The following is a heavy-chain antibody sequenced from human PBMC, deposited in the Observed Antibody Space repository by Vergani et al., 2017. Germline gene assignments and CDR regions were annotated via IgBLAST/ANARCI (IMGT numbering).Heavy chain of an antibody. J-gene: IGHJ4*02. D-gene: IGHD6-13*01. CDR3: ARDRGPGYSSSPFDY. CDR1: GYTFTGYY. Sequence: QVQLVQSGAEVKKPGASVKVSCKASGYTFTGYYMHWVRQAPGQGLEWMGWINPNSGGTNDAQKFQGRVTITADESTSTAYMELSSLSSEDTAVYYCARDRGPGYSSSPFDYWGQGTLVTVSS. CDR2: INPNSGGT. V-gene: IGHV1-2*02.